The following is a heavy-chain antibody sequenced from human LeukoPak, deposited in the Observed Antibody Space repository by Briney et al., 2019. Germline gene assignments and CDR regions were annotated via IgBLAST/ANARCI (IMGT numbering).Heavy chain of an antibody. CDR2: IYYSGST. CDR1: GGSISSYY. CDR3: ARDVSIAPHRYYFDY. J-gene: IGHJ4*02. V-gene: IGHV4-59*12. Sequence: SETLSLTCTVSGGSISSYYWSWIRQPPGKGLEWIGSIYYSGSTYYNPSLKSRVTISVDTSKNQFSLKLSSVTAADTAVYYCARDVSIAPHRYYFDYWGQGTLVTVSS. D-gene: IGHD6-6*01.